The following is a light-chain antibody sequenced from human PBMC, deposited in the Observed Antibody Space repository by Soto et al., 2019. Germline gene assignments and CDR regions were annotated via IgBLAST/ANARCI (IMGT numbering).Light chain of an antibody. CDR2: GAS. V-gene: IGKV3-20*01. CDR3: QHYARSVGT. Sequence: EIVLTQSPGTLSLSPGERATVSCRASQSAISSYFAWYQQKPGQAPRLLISGASNRATGIPDRFSGSGSGTDFTLTISRLEPEDFAVYYCQHYARSVGTFGQGTRVEIK. J-gene: IGKJ1*01. CDR1: QSAISSY.